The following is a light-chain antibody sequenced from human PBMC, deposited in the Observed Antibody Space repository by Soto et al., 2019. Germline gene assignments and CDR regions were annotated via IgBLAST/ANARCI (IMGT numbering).Light chain of an antibody. Sequence: QSVLTQPPSVSGAPGQRVTMSCTGSSSNIGAGHNVHWYQQRPGTHPNLLIYGNNNRPSGVPDRFSGSKSGTSASLPITGIQADDEDVYYCQSFDDSLGAVVFGGGTKVTVL. CDR3: QSFDDSLGAVV. CDR1: SSNIGAGHN. V-gene: IGLV1-40*01. J-gene: IGLJ2*01. CDR2: GNN.